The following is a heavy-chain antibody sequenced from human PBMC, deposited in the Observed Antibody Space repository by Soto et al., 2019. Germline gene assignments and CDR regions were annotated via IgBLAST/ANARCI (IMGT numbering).Heavy chain of an antibody. CDR1: GGSISSSSYY. D-gene: IGHD3-10*02. Sequence: SETLSLTCTVSGGSISSSSYYWGWIRQPPGKGLEWIGGIYYSGSTYYNPSLKGRVTISVDTSKNQFSLKLSSVTAADTAVYYCARYVDYWGQGTLVTVSS. V-gene: IGHV4-39*01. CDR3: ARYVDY. CDR2: IYYSGST. J-gene: IGHJ4*02.